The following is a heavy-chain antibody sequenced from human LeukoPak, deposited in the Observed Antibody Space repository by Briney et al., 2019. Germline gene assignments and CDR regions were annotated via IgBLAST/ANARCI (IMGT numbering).Heavy chain of an antibody. CDR1: GYTFTSYD. D-gene: IGHD4-23*01. V-gene: IGHV1-8*01. CDR3: ARDPDYGGNSDY. J-gene: IGHJ4*02. Sequence: ASVKVSCKASGYTFTSYDINWVRQATGQGLEWVGWMNPYSGNAGYAQKFQGRVTMTRNTSISTAYMELSSLRSEDTAVYYCARDPDYGGNSDYWGQGTLVTVSS. CDR2: MNPYSGNA.